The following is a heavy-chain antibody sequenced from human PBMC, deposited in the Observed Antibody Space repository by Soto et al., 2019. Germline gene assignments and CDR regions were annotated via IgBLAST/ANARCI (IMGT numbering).Heavy chain of an antibody. V-gene: IGHV4-30-4*01. J-gene: IGHJ4*02. CDR3: ARYQKGPFDY. CDR1: GGSISCGDYY. CDR2: MYYTGST. Sequence: SETLSLTCTVSGGSISCGDYYWSWIRQPPGKGLEWIGYMYYTGSTYYNPSLKRRLTISVDTSKNQFSLKLTSVTAADTAVYFCARYQKGPFDYWGQGTLVTVSS. D-gene: IGHD2-2*01.